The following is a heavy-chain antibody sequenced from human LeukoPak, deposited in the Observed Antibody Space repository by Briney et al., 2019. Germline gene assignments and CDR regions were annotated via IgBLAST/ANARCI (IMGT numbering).Heavy chain of an antibody. CDR2: IYYSGST. J-gene: IGHJ4*02. D-gene: IGHD3-22*01. V-gene: IGHV4-59*08. Sequence: SETLSLTCAVYGGSFSGYYWSWIRQPPGKGLEWIGYIYYSGSTNYNPSLKSRVTISVDTSKNQFSLKLSSVTAADTAVYYCATFDSSGYYLFDYWGQGTLVTVSS. CDR1: GGSFSGYY. CDR3: ATFDSSGYYLFDY.